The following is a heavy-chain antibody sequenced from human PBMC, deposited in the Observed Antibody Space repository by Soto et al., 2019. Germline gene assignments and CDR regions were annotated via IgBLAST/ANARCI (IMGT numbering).Heavy chain of an antibody. Sequence: ASVKVSCKASGYTFTGYYMHWVRQAPGQGLEWMGWINPNSGGTNYAQKFQGWVTMTRDTSISTAYMELSRLRSDDTAVYYCAVDRGYHSGYGMDVWGQGTTVTAP. CDR2: INPNSGGT. V-gene: IGHV1-2*04. CDR3: AVDRGYHSGYGMDV. CDR1: GYTFTGYY. J-gene: IGHJ6*02. D-gene: IGHD5-12*01.